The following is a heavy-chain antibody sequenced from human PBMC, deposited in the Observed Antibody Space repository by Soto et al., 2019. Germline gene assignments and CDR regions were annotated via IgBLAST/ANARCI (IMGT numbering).Heavy chain of an antibody. CDR3: ARGFKGSSVAATVWEWFDP. Sequence: EVQLVESGGGLVQPGGSLRLSCAASGFTFSSYAMHWVRQAPGKGLEYVSAISSNGGSTYYANSVKGRFTISRDNSKNTLYLQMGSLRAEDMAVYYCARGFKGSSVAATVWEWFDPWGQGTLVTVSS. J-gene: IGHJ5*02. CDR1: GFTFSSYA. V-gene: IGHV3-64*01. D-gene: IGHD2-15*01. CDR2: ISSNGGST.